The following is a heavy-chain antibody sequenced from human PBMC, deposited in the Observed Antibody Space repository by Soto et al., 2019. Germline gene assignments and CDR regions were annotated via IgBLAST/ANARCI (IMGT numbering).Heavy chain of an antibody. Sequence: SETLSLTCTVSGGSISSYYWSWIRQPPGKGLEWIGYTYYSGSTNYNPSLKSRVTISVDTSKNQFSLKLSSVTAADTAVYYCARLPVSAANYGMDVWGQGTTVTVSS. D-gene: IGHD2-2*01. CDR2: TYYSGST. J-gene: IGHJ6*02. CDR1: GGSISSYY. CDR3: ARLPVSAANYGMDV. V-gene: IGHV4-59*01.